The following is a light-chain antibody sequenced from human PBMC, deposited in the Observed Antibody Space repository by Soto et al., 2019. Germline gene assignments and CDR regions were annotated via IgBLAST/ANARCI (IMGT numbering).Light chain of an antibody. CDR3: EQYNNWLIT. CDR2: GAS. J-gene: IGKJ5*01. V-gene: IGKV3-15*01. CDR1: QSVSSN. Sequence: EIVMTHSPATLSVSPGERATLSCRASQSVSSNLAWYQQKPGQAPRLLIYGASTRATGIPARFSGSGYGTELTLTMCRLQSEAFAVYYCEQYNNWLITFGQGTRLEI.